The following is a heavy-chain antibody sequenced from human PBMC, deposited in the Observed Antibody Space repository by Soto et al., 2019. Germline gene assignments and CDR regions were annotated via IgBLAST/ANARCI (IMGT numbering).Heavy chain of an antibody. CDR3: ARGGGWYGNWYFDL. V-gene: IGHV3-30-3*01. Sequence: QVQLVESGGGVVQPGRSLRLSCAASGFTFSSYAMHWVRQAPGKGLEWVAVISYDGSNKYYADSVKGRFTISRDNSKNTRYLQMNSLRAEDTAVYYCARGGGWYGNWYFDLWGRGTLVTVSS. D-gene: IGHD6-19*01. CDR1: GFTFSSYA. J-gene: IGHJ2*01. CDR2: ISYDGSNK.